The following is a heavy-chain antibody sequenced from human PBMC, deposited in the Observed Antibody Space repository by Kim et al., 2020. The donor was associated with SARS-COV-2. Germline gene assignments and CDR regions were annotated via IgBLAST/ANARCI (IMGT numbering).Heavy chain of an antibody. CDR2: IDSSGGTT. CDR3: AKALSYSSSGVDV. CDR1: GFTFSSYA. D-gene: IGHD6-6*01. V-gene: IGHV3-23*01. Sequence: GGSLRLSCAASGFTFSSYAMSWARQAPGKGLECVSGIDSSGGTTYYADSVKGRFTISRGNFKNTLYLQMNSLRAEDTAIYYCAKALSYSSSGVDVWGQGTTVTVSS. J-gene: IGHJ6*02.